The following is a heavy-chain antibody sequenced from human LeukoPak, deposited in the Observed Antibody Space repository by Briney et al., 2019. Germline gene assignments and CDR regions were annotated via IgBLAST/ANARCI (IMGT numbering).Heavy chain of an antibody. D-gene: IGHD3-9*01. Sequence: GGSLRLSCAASGFTFSSYGMHWVRQAPGKGLEWVAVISYDGSNKYYADSVKGRFTISRDNSKNTLYLQMNSLRAEDTAVYYCAKVPSDDILTGYYNYYYYGMDVWGQGTTVTVSS. CDR1: GFTFSSYG. J-gene: IGHJ6*02. CDR3: AKVPSDDILTGYYNYYYYGMDV. V-gene: IGHV3-30*18. CDR2: ISYDGSNK.